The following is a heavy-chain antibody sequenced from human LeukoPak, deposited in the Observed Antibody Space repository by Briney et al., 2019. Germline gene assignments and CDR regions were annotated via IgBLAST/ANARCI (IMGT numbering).Heavy chain of an antibody. CDR3: ARDSDFVPTSDAFDI. Sequence: GGSLRLSCAASGFTFSSYWIHWVRQAPGKGLVWVSRINSDGSSTRYADSVKGRFTISRDNAKNTLYLQMNSLRAEDTAVYYCARDSDFVPTSDAFDIWGQGTMVTVSS. D-gene: IGHD2-8*01. CDR1: GFTFSSYW. V-gene: IGHV3-74*01. J-gene: IGHJ3*02. CDR2: INSDGSST.